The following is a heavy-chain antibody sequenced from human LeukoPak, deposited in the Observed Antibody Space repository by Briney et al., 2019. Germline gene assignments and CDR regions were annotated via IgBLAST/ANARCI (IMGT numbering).Heavy chain of an antibody. CDR1: GFTFSSYG. Sequence: GGSLRLSCAASGFTFSSYGMHWVPQAPAKGLEWVAFIRYDGSNKYYADSVKGRFTISRDNSKNTLYLQMNSLRAEDTAVYYCAYTPYSSSTSCPTYYYYSMDVWREASTVTVSS. CDR3: AYTPYSSSTSCPTYYYYSMDV. CDR2: IRYDGSNK. D-gene: IGHD2-2*01. V-gene: IGHV3-30*02. J-gene: IGHJ6*03.